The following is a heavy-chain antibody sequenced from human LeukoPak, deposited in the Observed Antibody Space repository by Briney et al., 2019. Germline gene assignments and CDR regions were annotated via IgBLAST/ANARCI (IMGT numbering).Heavy chain of an antibody. V-gene: IGHV4-59*01. CDR2: IYYSGST. CDR3: ARADFYDSSGYVDAFDI. D-gene: IGHD3-22*01. J-gene: IGHJ3*02. Sequence: SETLSLTCTVSGGSISSYYWSWIRQPPGKGLEWIGYIYYSGSTNYNPSLKSRVTISVDTSKNQFSLKLSSVTAADTAVYYCARADFYDSSGYVDAFDIWGQGTMVTVSS. CDR1: GGSISSYY.